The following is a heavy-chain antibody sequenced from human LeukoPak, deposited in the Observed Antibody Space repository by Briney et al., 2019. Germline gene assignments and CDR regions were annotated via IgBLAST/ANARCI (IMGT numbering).Heavy chain of an antibody. D-gene: IGHD5-12*01. CDR3: ARARDSGYLFEQYYFDY. V-gene: IGHV3-20*04. J-gene: IGHJ4*02. CDR1: GFTFDDYG. CDR2: ISWNGGNS. Sequence: PGGSLRLSCAASGFTFDDYGMSWVRQAPGKRLEWVSGISWNGGNSGYADSVKGRFTISKDNAKNSLYLQMNSLRAEDTALYYCARARDSGYLFEQYYFDYWGQGTLVTVSS.